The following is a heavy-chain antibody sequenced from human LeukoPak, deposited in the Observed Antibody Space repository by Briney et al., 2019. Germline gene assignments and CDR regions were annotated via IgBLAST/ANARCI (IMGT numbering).Heavy chain of an antibody. Sequence: TGGSLRLSCAASGFTVSNNYMSWVRQAPGKGLEWVSSISSSSSYIYYADSVKGRFTISRDNAKNSLYLQMNSLRAEGTAVYYCASLIFGVAYYFDYWGQGTLVTVSS. J-gene: IGHJ4*02. D-gene: IGHD3-3*01. V-gene: IGHV3-21*01. CDR2: ISSSSSYI. CDR3: ASLIFGVAYYFDY. CDR1: GFTVSNNY.